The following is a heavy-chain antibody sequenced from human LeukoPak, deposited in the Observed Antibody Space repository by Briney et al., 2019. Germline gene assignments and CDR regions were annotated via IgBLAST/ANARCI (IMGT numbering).Heavy chain of an antibody. CDR3: ARDPTVYYDSSGYIDY. J-gene: IGHJ4*02. CDR2: INPSGGST. V-gene: IGHV1-46*01. Sequence: ASVKVSCKASGYTFTSYGISWVRQAPGQGLEWMGIINPSGGSTSYAQKFQGRVTMTRDMSTSTVYMELSSLRSEDTAVYYCARDPTVYYDSSGYIDYWGQGTLVTVSS. D-gene: IGHD3-22*01. CDR1: GYTFTSYG.